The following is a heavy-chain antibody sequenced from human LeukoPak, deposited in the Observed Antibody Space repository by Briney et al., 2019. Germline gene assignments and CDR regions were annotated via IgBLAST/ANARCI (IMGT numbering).Heavy chain of an antibody. CDR3: ARAIGIWSGYSY. CDR1: GFTFSSYW. V-gene: IGHV3-7*01. CDR2: IKQDGSEK. J-gene: IGHJ4*02. D-gene: IGHD3-3*01. Sequence: GGSQRLSCAASGFTFSSYWTSWVRQAPGKGLEWVADIKQDGSEKNYVDSVKGRFTISRDNAKNSLYLQMNSLRAEDTAVYYCARAIGIWSGYSYWGQGTLVTVSS.